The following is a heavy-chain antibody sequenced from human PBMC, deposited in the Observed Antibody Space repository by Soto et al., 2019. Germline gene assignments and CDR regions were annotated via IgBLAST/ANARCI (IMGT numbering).Heavy chain of an antibody. D-gene: IGHD2-15*01. CDR1: GYSFTNYW. CDR2: MYPGDSDT. J-gene: IGHJ6*02. CDR3: ARQAGYCVGVGCYGSGMDV. Sequence: EVQLVQSGPEVKKPGESLKISCKGSGYSFTNYWIGWVRQMPGKGLEWMGIMYPGDSDTRYNPSFQGQLTISADKSISTDYLQWSSRKASDTAVYFCARQAGYCVGVGCYGSGMDVWGQGTTVTVSS. V-gene: IGHV5-51*01.